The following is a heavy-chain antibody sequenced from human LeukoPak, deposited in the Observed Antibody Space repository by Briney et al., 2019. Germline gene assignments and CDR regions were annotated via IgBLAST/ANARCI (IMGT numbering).Heavy chain of an antibody. D-gene: IGHD4-17*01. CDR2: ISSTTTYI. CDR3: ATYATTPAFDI. V-gene: IGHV3-21*01. Sequence: GGSLRLSCAASGFTFSLHGMNWVRQAPGKGLEWVSSISSTTTYIYYADSVKGRFTISRDNAKNSLYLQMNSLRAEDTAVYYCATYATTPAFDIWGQGTMVTVSS. J-gene: IGHJ3*02. CDR1: GFTFSLHG.